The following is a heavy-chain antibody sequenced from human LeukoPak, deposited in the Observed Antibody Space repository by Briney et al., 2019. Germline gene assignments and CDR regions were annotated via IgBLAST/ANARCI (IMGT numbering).Heavy chain of an antibody. J-gene: IGHJ6*02. Sequence: GGSLRLSCAASGFTFSNYAMSWVRQAPGKGLEWVSRISGSGGSTYYADSVKGRVTISRDNSKNTMYLQMNSLRAEDTAVYYCAKDIHRNSCPYYYSGMDIWGQGTTVIVSS. D-gene: IGHD6-13*01. V-gene: IGHV3-23*01. CDR3: AKDIHRNSCPYYYSGMDI. CDR1: GFTFSNYA. CDR2: ISGSGGST.